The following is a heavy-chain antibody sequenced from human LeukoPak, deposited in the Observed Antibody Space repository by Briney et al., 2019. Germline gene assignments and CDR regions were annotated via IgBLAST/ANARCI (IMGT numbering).Heavy chain of an antibody. V-gene: IGHV3-64*01. CDR1: GFTFSSYA. CDR3: ARGYYDSSGSLLY. D-gene: IGHD3-22*01. CDR2: TSSNGGST. J-gene: IGHJ4*02. Sequence: GGSLRLSCAASGFTFSSYAMHWVRQAPGKGLEYVSATSSNGGSTYYANSVKGRFTISRDNSKNTLYLQMGSLRAEDMAVYYCARGYYDSSGSLLYWGQGTLVTVSS.